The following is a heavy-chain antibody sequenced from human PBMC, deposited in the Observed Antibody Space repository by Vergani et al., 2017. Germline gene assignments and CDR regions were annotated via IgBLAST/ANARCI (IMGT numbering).Heavy chain of an antibody. J-gene: IGHJ4*02. D-gene: IGHD5-12*01. Sequence: VQLEESGGGVVQPGGSLRLSCIASGFTFNIYAMSWVRQAPGKGLEWVSTITYNGGRTYYADSVTGRFTISRDNSKNTLFLQLKTLRAEDTGVYYCAKDYNIMGALHYWGQGTLVAVSS. V-gene: IGHV3-23*04. CDR3: AKDYNIMGALHY. CDR2: ITYNGGRT. CDR1: GFTFNIYA.